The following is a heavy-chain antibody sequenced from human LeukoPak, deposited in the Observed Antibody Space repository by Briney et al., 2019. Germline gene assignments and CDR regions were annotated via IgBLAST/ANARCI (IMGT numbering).Heavy chain of an antibody. CDR1: GGSISSGDYY. Sequence: SQTLSLTCTVSGGSISSGDYYWSWIRQPPGKGLEWIGYIYYSGSTYYNPSLKSRVTISVDTSKNQFSLKLSSVTAADTAVYYCARGQLRYFDWLLFGGDWFDPWGQGTLVTVSS. CDR2: IYYSGST. V-gene: IGHV4-30-4*01. CDR3: ARGQLRYFDWLLFGGDWFDP. D-gene: IGHD3-9*01. J-gene: IGHJ5*02.